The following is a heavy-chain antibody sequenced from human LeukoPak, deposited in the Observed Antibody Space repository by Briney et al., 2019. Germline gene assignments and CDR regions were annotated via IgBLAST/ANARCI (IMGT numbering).Heavy chain of an antibody. Sequence: SETLSLTCTVSGGSISSYYWSWIRQPPGKGLEWIGYIYYSGSTNYNPSLKSRVTISVDTSKNQFSLKLSSVTAADTAVYYCARVQWSVAHYYFDYWGQGTLVTVSS. CDR1: GGSISSYY. CDR2: IYYSGST. D-gene: IGHD4-23*01. J-gene: IGHJ4*02. V-gene: IGHV4-59*01. CDR3: ARVQWSVAHYYFDY.